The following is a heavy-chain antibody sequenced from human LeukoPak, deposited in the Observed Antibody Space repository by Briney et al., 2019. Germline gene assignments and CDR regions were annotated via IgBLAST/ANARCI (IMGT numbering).Heavy chain of an antibody. CDR2: ISYDGSNK. CDR1: GFTFSSYA. D-gene: IGHD3-16*01. Sequence: GRSLRLSCAASGFTFSSYAMHWVRQAPGKGLEWVAVISYDGSNKYYADSVKGRFTISRDNSKNTLYLQMNSLRAEDTAVYYCARDPRMLATYYFDYWGQGTLLTVSS. CDR3: ARDPRMLATYYFDY. V-gene: IGHV3-30-3*01. J-gene: IGHJ4*02.